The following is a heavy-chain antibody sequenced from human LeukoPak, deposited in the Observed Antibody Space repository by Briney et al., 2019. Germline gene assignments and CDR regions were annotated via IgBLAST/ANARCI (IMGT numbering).Heavy chain of an antibody. J-gene: IGHJ4*02. Sequence: GASVKVSCKASGYTFTSYGISWVRQAPGQGLEWMGWISVYNGNTNYAQKLQGRVTMTTDTSTSTAYMELRSLRSDDTAVYYCARVVGATPGWYYFDYWGQGTLVTVS. D-gene: IGHD1-26*01. CDR1: GYTFTSYG. CDR3: ARVVGATPGWYYFDY. V-gene: IGHV1-18*01. CDR2: ISVYNGNT.